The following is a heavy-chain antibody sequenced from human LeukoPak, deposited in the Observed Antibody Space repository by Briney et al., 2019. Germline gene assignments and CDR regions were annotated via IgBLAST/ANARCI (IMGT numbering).Heavy chain of an antibody. CDR1: GGSISNYY. Sequence: SETLSLTCTVSGGSISNYYWSWIRQPPGKGLEWIGEINHSGSTNYNPSLKSRVTISVDTSKNQFSLKLSSVTAADTAVYYCARRTRMVRGVIIGNWFDPWGQGTLVTVSS. D-gene: IGHD3-10*01. V-gene: IGHV4-34*01. CDR2: INHSGST. CDR3: ARRTRMVRGVIIGNWFDP. J-gene: IGHJ5*02.